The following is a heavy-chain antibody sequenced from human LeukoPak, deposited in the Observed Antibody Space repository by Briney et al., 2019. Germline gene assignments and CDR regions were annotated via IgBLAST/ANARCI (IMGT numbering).Heavy chain of an antibody. J-gene: IGHJ4*02. CDR2: INPNSGGT. V-gene: IGHV1-2*02. CDR1: GYTFTVYY. Sequence: ASVKVSCKASGYTFTVYYMHWVRQAPGQGLEWMGWINPNSGGTNYAQKFQGRVTMTRDTSISTAYMELSRLGSDDTAVYYCARDRGGYDWAFDYWGQGTLVTVSS. CDR3: ARDRGGYDWAFDY. D-gene: IGHD5-12*01.